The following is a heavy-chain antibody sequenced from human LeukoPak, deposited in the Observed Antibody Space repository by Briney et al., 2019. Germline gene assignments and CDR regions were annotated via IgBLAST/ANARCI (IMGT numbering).Heavy chain of an antibody. V-gene: IGHV1-2*02. J-gene: IGHJ4*02. Sequence: ASVKVSCKASGYTFTSYYMHWVRQAPGQGLEWMGWINPNTGDTHYAQKFQGRVTLTRDTSTTTVYMGLSRLTSDDTAIFYCAVAPGDYWGQGTLVTVSS. CDR3: AVAPGDY. D-gene: IGHD2-21*01. CDR1: GYTFTSYY. CDR2: INPNTGDT.